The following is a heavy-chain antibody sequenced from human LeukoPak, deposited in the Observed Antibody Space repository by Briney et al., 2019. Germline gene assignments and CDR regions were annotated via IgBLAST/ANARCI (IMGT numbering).Heavy chain of an antibody. CDR2: IYYSGST. CDR1: GGSISSYY. CDR3: AXXXXXXFXSGSYGMDV. Sequence: SETLSLTCTVSGGSISSYYWSWIRQPPGKGLEWIGYIYYSGSTNYNPSLKSRVTISVDTSKNQFSLKLSSVTAADTAVYYCAXXXXXXFXSGSYGMDVWGQGTTVTVSX. D-gene: IGHD3-3*01. J-gene: IGHJ6*02. V-gene: IGHV4-59*08.